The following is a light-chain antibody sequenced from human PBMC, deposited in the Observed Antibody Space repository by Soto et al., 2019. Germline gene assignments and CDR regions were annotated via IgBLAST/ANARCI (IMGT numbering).Light chain of an antibody. CDR1: QSGSSTY. CDR2: DAS. J-gene: IGKJ5*01. V-gene: IGKV3-11*01. Sequence: VMTQAPSTLSVSPGERATLSCRASQSGSSTYLAWYQQKPGQAPRLLIYDASNRATGIPARFSGSGSGTDFTLTISSLEPEDFAVYYCQQRSNWPGITFGQGTRLETK. CDR3: QQRSNWPGIT.